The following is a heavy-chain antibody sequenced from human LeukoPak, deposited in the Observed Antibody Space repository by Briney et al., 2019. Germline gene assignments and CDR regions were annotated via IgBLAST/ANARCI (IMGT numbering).Heavy chain of an antibody. CDR2: INHNSGGT. CDR3: ARGDRSGYYYVWFDY. V-gene: IGHV1-2*02. D-gene: IGHD3-22*01. CDR1: VYTFTGYY. Sequence: ASVKVSFKASVYTFTGYYMHWVRQAPGQGLEWMGWINHNSGGTNYAQKFQGRVTMTRDTSISTAYMALSRLRSDDTAVYYCARGDRSGYYYVWFDYWGQGTLVTVSS. J-gene: IGHJ4*02.